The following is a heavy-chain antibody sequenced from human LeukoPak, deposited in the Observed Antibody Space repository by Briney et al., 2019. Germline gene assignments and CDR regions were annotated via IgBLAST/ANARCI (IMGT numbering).Heavy chain of an antibody. CDR1: GFTFSNYG. V-gene: IGHV3-30*18. CDR2: ISYDGSNK. CDR3: AKTGNYNWNGFDY. J-gene: IGHJ4*02. D-gene: IGHD1-20*01. Sequence: GGSLRLSCAASGFTFSNYGMHWVRQAPGKGLEWVAIISYDGSNKYYADSVKGRFTISRDNSKNTLYLQMSSLRVEDSAVYYCAKTGNYNWNGFDYWGQGTLVTVSS.